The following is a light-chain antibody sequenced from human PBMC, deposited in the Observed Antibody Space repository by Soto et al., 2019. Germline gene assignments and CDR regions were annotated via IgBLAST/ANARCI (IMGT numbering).Light chain of an antibody. V-gene: IGKV4-1*01. J-gene: IGKJ1*01. CDR3: QQYYTNPRT. CDR2: WAS. Sequence: DIVMTQSPDSLAVSLGERATVNCKSGQSVLYSSDNRNYLACYQQKPGQSPKLLISWASTRESGVPDRFSGSGSGTDFTLTISSLQAEDVAVYFCQQYYTNPRTFGQGTKVEIK. CDR1: QSVLYSSDNRNY.